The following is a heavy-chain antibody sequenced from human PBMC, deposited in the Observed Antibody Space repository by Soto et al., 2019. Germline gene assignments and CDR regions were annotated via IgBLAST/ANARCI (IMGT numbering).Heavy chain of an antibody. V-gene: IGHV3-33*01. CDR1: GFTFSSYG. J-gene: IGHJ3*02. D-gene: IGHD4-17*01. Sequence: QVQLVESGGGVVQPGRSLRLSCAASGFTFSSYGMHWVRQAPGKGLEWVTLMWYDGSNKNYADSVKGRFTISRDNSXXTLYLQMNSLRAEDTAVYYCARGSSPFYGDYALDIWGQGTMVTISS. CDR3: ARGSSPFYGDYALDI. CDR2: MWYDGSNK.